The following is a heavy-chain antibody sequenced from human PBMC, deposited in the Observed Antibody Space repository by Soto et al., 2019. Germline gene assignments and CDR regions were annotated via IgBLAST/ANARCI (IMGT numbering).Heavy chain of an antibody. Sequence: SETLSLTCTVSGGSVSSGSYYWSWIRQPPGKGLEWIGYIYYSGSTNYNPSLKSRVTISVDTSKNQFSLKLSSVTAADTAVYYCARVCTIFGVVGWFDHWGQGTLVTVSS. J-gene: IGHJ5*02. CDR2: IYYSGST. D-gene: IGHD3-3*01. V-gene: IGHV4-61*01. CDR1: GGSVSSGSYY. CDR3: ARVCTIFGVVGWFDH.